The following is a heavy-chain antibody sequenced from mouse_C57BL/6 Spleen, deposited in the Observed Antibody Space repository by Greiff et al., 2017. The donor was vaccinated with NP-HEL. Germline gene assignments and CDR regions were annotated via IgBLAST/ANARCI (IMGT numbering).Heavy chain of an antibody. CDR1: GYTFTDYN. Sequence: VQLQQSGPELVKPGASVKIPCKASGYTFTDYNMDWVKQSHGKSLEWIGDINPNNGGTFYNQKFKGKATLTVDKSSSTTYMEPRSLTSEDTAVYYCARNPLYDNATHYAMDYGGKRTSVTVAT. CDR2: INPNNGGT. CDR3: ARNPLYDNATHYAMDY. V-gene: IGHV1-18*01. D-gene: IGHD2-4*01. J-gene: IGHJ4*01.